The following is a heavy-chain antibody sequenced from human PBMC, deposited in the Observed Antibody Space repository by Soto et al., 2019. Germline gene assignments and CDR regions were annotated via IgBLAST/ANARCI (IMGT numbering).Heavy chain of an antibody. CDR2: IIPIFGTA. D-gene: IGHD3-22*01. CDR1: GGTFSSYA. V-gene: IGHV1-69*13. Sequence: SVKVSCKASGGTFSSYAISWVRQAPGQGLEWMGGIIPIFGTANYAQKFQGRVTITADESTSTAYMELSSLRSEDTAVYYCARDLEDYSSGYYLSGDYWGQGTLVTVSS. J-gene: IGHJ4*02. CDR3: ARDLEDYSSGYYLSGDY.